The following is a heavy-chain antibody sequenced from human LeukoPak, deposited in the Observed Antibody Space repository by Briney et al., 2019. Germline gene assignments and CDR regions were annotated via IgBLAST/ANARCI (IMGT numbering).Heavy chain of an antibody. D-gene: IGHD2-8*01. J-gene: IGHJ4*02. CDR2: INHSGST. CDR3: ARVWSQPGNGGLVDY. V-gene: IGHV4-34*01. CDR1: GGSFSGYY. Sequence: PSETLSLTCAVYGGSFSGYYWSWIRQPPGKGLEWIGEINHSGSTNYNPSLKGRVTISVDTSKNQFSLKLSSVTAADTAVYYCARVWSQPGNGGLVDYWGQGTLVTVSS.